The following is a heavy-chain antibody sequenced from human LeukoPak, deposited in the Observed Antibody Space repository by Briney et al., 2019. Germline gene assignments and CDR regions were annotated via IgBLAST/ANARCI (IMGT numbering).Heavy chain of an antibody. V-gene: IGHV4-59*01. CDR1: GGSISSSY. CDR2: IYYSGNT. D-gene: IGHD1-26*01. J-gene: IGHJ4*02. CDR3: ASFYSGSYQFDY. Sequence: SETLSLTCTVSGGSISSSYWSWIRQPPGKGLEWIGYIYYSGNTNYNPSLKSRVTISVDTSKNQFSLKLSSVTAAGTAVYYCASFYSGSYQFDYWGQGTLVTVSS.